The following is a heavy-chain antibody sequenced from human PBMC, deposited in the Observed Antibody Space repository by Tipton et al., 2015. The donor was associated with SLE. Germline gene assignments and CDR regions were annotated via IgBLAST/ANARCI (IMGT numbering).Heavy chain of an antibody. CDR1: GYSISSGYY. CDR2: MSHSGST. J-gene: IGHJ5*02. CDR3: ARHGGVPPDWFDP. V-gene: IGHV4-38-2*01. D-gene: IGHD3-16*01. Sequence: TLSLTCAVSGYSISSGYYWGWIRQPPGKGLEWIGSMSHSGSTYYNPSLKSRVTISVDTSKNQFSLKLTSVTAADTAVYYCARHGGVPPDWFDPWGQGTLVTVSS.